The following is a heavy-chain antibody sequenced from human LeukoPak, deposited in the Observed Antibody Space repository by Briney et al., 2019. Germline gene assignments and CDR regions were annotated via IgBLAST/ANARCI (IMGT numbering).Heavy chain of an antibody. CDR1: GGSITNYY. Sequence: SETLSLTCTVSGGSITNYYWSWIRQPPGKGLEWIGYIYYSGSTNYNPSLKSRGTISVDTSKNQFSLKLSSVTAADTAVYYCARKKEYYDSSGSLRSFDYWGQGTLVTVSS. CDR3: ARKKEYYDSSGSLRSFDY. V-gene: IGHV4-59*01. D-gene: IGHD3-22*01. J-gene: IGHJ4*02. CDR2: IYYSGST.